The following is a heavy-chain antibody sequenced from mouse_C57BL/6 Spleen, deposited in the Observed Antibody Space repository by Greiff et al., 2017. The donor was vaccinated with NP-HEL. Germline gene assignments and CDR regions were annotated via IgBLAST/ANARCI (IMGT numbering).Heavy chain of an antibody. CDR2: IYPGDGDT. D-gene: IGHD2-5*01. J-gene: IGHJ2*01. CDR1: GYAFSSSW. V-gene: IGHV1-82*01. Sequence: VKLQESGPELVKPGASVKISCKASGYAFSSSWMNWVKQRPGKGLEWIGRIYPGDGDTNYNGKFKGKATLTADKSSSTAYMQLSSLTSEDSAVYFCARDYYSNPYYFDYWGQGTTLTVSS. CDR3: ARDYYSNPYYFDY.